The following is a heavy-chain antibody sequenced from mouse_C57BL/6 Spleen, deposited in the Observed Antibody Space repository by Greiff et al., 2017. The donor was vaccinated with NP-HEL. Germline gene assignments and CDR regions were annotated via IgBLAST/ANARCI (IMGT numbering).Heavy chain of an antibody. V-gene: IGHV1-19*01. CDR1: GYTFTDYY. CDR2: INPYNGGT. CDR3: ARDYGSQYYFDY. J-gene: IGHJ2*01. Sequence: EVQLQQSGPVLVKPGASVKMSCKASGYTFTDYYMNWVKQSHGKSLEWIGVINPYNGGTSYNQKFKGKATLTVDKSSSTAYMELNSLTSEDSAVYYCARDYGSQYYFDYWGQGTTLTVSS. D-gene: IGHD1-1*01.